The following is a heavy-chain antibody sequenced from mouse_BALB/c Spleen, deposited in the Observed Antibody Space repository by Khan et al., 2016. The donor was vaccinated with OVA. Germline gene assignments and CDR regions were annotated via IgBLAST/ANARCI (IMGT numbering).Heavy chain of an antibody. CDR2: ISYSGNT. CDR1: GYSITSDYA. J-gene: IGHJ2*01. D-gene: IGHD1-1*01. CDR3: ARVYGGDFDY. V-gene: IGHV3-2*02. Sequence: EVQLQESGPGLVKPSQSLSLTCTVTGYSITSDYAWNWIRQFPGNKLEWMGFISYSGNTNYNPSLKRRISITRDTSKNQFFLQLNSVTTEDTVTYYCARVYGGDFDYWGQGTTLTVSS.